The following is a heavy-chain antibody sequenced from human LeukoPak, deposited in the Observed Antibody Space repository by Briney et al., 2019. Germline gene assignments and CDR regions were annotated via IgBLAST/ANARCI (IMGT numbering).Heavy chain of an antibody. CDR1: GYTFTSYG. CDR3: AAELYGVYTDCCTFHL. CDR2: IIVGSGAT. V-gene: IGHV1-58*02. Sequence: SVKVSCKASGYTFTSYGISWVRQARGQRLEWIGWIIVGSGATNYAQSLQGRFTITRDMSTNTAYMELSSPGPEDSAVYYCAAELYGVYTDCCTFHLWGQGTLVTVSS. D-gene: IGHD4-17*01. J-gene: IGHJ3*01.